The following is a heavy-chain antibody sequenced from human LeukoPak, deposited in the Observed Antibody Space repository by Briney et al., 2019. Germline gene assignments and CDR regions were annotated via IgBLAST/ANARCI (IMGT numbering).Heavy chain of an antibody. V-gene: IGHV1-24*01. D-gene: IGHD2-8*01. Sequence: ASVKVSCKVSGYTLTELSMHWVRQAPGKGLEWMGGFDPEDGETIYAQKFQGRVTMTEDTSTGTAYMELSSLRSEDTAVYYCATAASYCTNGVCFFLYYFDYWGQGTLVTVSS. CDR3: ATAASYCTNGVCFFLYYFDY. CDR1: GYTLTELS. J-gene: IGHJ4*02. CDR2: FDPEDGET.